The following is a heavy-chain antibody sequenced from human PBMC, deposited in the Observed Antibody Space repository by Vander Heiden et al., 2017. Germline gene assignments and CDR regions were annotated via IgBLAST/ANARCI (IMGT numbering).Heavy chain of an antibody. D-gene: IGHD4-17*01. CDR1: GFTFSIHW. CDR2: IKQDGSEK. Sequence: EVQLVESGGGLVQPRGSLRLSCAASGFTFSIHWLSWVRQAPGKGLEWVANIKQDGSEKYYVDCVKGRCTISRDNAKNSLYLQMNSLRAEDTAVYYCARDLPDHGDFGPDWYFDLWGRGTLVTVSS. J-gene: IGHJ2*01. V-gene: IGHV3-7*01. CDR3: ARDLPDHGDFGPDWYFDL.